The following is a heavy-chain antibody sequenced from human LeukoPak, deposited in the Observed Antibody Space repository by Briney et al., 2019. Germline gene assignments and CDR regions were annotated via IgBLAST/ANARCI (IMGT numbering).Heavy chain of an antibody. V-gene: IGHV1-8*01. CDR1: GYTFTSYD. J-gene: IGHJ5*02. CDR3: ARGPLVRLPSSFDP. D-gene: IGHD3-16*02. CDR2: ISPNSGNT. Sequence: ASLKVSCKPSGYTFTSYDINWVRQATGQGLEWMGWISPNSGNTGSAQRFQGRITMTGDTSISTAYMELSSLRSEDTAVYYCARGPLVRLPSSFDPWGQGTLVTVFS.